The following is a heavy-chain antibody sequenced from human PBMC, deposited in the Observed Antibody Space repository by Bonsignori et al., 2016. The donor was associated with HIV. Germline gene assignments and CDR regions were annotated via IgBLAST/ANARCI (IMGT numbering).Heavy chain of an antibody. Sequence: WIRQPPGKGLEWIGSIYYTGSTYYNPSLKSRVTISVDTSQKRFSLKMSSLTAADTAVYYCVRTPAGNWFLQDDAFDIWGQGTMVTVSS. CDR2: IYYTGST. J-gene: IGHJ3*02. CDR3: VRTPAGNWFLQDDAFDI. D-gene: IGHD1-1*01. V-gene: IGHV4-39*07.